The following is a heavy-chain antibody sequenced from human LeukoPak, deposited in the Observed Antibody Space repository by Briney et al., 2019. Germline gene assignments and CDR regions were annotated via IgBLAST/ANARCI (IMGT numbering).Heavy chain of an antibody. J-gene: IGHJ5*02. CDR3: ARIAGYCSSTSCQKEDWFDP. CDR2: INPNSGGT. V-gene: IGHV1-2*06. D-gene: IGHD2-2*01. Sequence: ASVKVSCKASGYTFTSYYMHWVRQAPGQGLEWMGRINPNSGGTNYAQKFQGRVTMTRDTSISTAYMELSRLRSDDTAVYYCARIAGYCSSTSCQKEDWFDPWGQGTLVTVSS. CDR1: GYTFTSYY.